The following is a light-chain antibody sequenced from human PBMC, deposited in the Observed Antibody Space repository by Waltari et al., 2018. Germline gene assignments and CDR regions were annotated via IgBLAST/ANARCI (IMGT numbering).Light chain of an antibody. V-gene: IGLV2-14*03. CDR3: SSYTSSISYV. CDR1: RRDVGGYNA. Sequence: QSALTQPASVSGSPGQSITISCTGTRRDVGGYNAVSWYQQHPGKAPKLMIYDVVSRPSGVPNRFSGSKSGNTASLVISGLQADDEADYYCSSYTSSISYVFGTGTKVTVL. CDR2: DVV. J-gene: IGLJ1*01.